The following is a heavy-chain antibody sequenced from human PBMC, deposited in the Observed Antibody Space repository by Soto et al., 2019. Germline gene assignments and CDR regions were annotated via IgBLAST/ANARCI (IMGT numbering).Heavy chain of an antibody. V-gene: IGHV3-72*01. J-gene: IGHJ4*02. CDR3: ARGARGVNFDY. CDR2: IRDKANDYTT. CDR1: GFTFSDYY. D-gene: IGHD3-10*01. Sequence: GGSLRLSCAASGFTFSDYYMDWVRQAPGKGLEWIGRIRDKANDYTTEYAASVKGRFTISRDDPRNSPYLQMSSLKTEDTAVYYCARGARGVNFDYWGQGTLVTVSS.